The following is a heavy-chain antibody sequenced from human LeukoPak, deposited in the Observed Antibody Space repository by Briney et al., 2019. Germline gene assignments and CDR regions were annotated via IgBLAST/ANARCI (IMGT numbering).Heavy chain of an antibody. D-gene: IGHD2-21*01. J-gene: IGHJ4*02. CDR3: VKDHSASDAGY. Sequence: PGGSLRLSCAASGFTFSSFGMRWVRQAPGKGLEWVAFIRYDGRIKHYADSVKGRFTISRDNSKKMVHLQMDSLRADDTAIYYCVKDHSASDAGYWGQGTLVTVFS. CDR2: IRYDGRIK. CDR1: GFTFSSFG. V-gene: IGHV3-30*02.